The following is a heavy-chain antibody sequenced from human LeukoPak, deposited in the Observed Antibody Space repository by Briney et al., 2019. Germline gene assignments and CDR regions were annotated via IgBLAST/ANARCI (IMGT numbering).Heavy chain of an antibody. Sequence: PGGSLRLSCAASGFTFDDYTMHWVRQARGKGLEWVSLISWDGGSTYYADSVKGRFTISRDNSKNSLYLQMNSLRTEDTALYYCAKGVYYYYGMDVWGQGTTVTVSS. CDR2: ISWDGGST. CDR1: GFTFDDYT. D-gene: IGHD3-3*01. J-gene: IGHJ6*02. CDR3: AKGVYYYYGMDV. V-gene: IGHV3-43*01.